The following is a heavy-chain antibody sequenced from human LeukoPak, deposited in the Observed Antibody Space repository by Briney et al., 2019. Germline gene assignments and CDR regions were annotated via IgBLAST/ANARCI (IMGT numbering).Heavy chain of an antibody. CDR1: GFTFSSYG. Sequence: GGSLGLSCAASGFTFSSYGMHWVRQAPGKGLEWVAVIWYDGSNKYYADSVKGRFTISRDNSKNTLYLQMNSLRAEDTAVYYCARAVSRSSWPYFDYWGQGTLVTVSS. J-gene: IGHJ4*02. V-gene: IGHV3-33*01. CDR3: ARAVSRSSWPYFDY. CDR2: IWYDGSNK. D-gene: IGHD6-13*01.